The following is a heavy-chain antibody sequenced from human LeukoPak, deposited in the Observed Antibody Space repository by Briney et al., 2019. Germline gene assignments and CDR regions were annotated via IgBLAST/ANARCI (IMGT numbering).Heavy chain of an antibody. CDR3: ARAQPLRGIVVVTAAFDY. CDR1: GGSISSGGYY. D-gene: IGHD3-22*01. CDR2: IYYSGST. Sequence: PSETLSPTCTVSGGSISSGGYYWSWIRQHPGKGLEWIGYIYYSGSTYYNPSLKSRVTISVDTSKNQFSLKLSSVTAADTAVYYCARAQPLRGIVVVTAAFDYWGQGTLVTVSS. V-gene: IGHV4-31*03. J-gene: IGHJ4*02.